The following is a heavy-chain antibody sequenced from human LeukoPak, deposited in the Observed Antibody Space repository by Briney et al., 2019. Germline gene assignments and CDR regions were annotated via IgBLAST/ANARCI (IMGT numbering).Heavy chain of an antibody. CDR2: INPSGGST. V-gene: IGHV1-46*01. CDR1: GYTFTSYY. Sequence: ASVKVSCKASGYTFTSYYMHWVRQAPGQGLEWMGIINPSGGSTSYAQKFQGRVTMTRDTSTSTVYMELSSLRSEDTAVYYRARDSTMTDGMDVWGKGTTVTVSS. J-gene: IGHJ6*04. D-gene: IGHD2-2*01. CDR3: ARDSTMTDGMDV.